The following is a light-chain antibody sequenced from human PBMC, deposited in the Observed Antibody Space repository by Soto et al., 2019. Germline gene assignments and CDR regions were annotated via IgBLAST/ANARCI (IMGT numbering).Light chain of an antibody. J-gene: IGLJ1*01. V-gene: IGLV2-14*03. CDR3: SSYTTSNTRQIV. Sequence: QSALTQRASVSGSPGQSITISCTGTSSDVGGYNYVSWYQHHPGKSPKLMIYHVSNRPSGVSNRFSGSKSGNTASLTISGLQPEDEADYYRSSYTTSNTRQIVFGTGTKVTVL. CDR1: SSDVGGYNY. CDR2: HVS.